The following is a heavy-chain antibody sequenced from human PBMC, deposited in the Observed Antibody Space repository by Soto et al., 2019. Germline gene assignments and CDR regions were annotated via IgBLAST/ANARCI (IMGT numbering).Heavy chain of an antibody. CDR3: ATRVHLGIFGEVTPFDY. CDR1: GGSFSGYY. J-gene: IGHJ4*02. D-gene: IGHD3-3*01. V-gene: IGHV4-34*01. CDR2: INHSGST. Sequence: PSETLSLTCAVYGGSFSGYYWSWIRQPPGKGLEWIGEINHSGSTNYNPSLKSRVTISVDTSKNQFSLKLSSVTAADTAVYYCATRVHLGIFGEVTPFDYWGQGTLVTVSS.